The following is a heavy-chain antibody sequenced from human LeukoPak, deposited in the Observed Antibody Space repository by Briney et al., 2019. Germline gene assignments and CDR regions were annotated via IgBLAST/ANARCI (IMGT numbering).Heavy chain of an antibody. J-gene: IGHJ4*02. Sequence: ASVKVSCKASGYTFTSYCISGVRQAPGQRLEWLGWISAYNGNTNYSQKFQGRVTMTTDTSTSTAYMELRSLRSDDTAVYYCARDQAMTYYYDSSGYWGQGTLVTVSS. D-gene: IGHD3-22*01. CDR1: GYTFTSYC. CDR3: ARDQAMTYYYDSSGY. CDR2: ISAYNGNT. V-gene: IGHV1-18*01.